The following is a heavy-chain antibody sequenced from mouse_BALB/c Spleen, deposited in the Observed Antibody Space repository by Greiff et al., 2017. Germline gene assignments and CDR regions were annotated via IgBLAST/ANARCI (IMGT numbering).Heavy chain of an antibody. CDR1: GFTFSSYA. V-gene: IGHV5-9-1*01. CDR3: ARPLDSSGSWFAY. J-gene: IGHJ3*01. Sequence: EVMLVESGGGLVKPGGSLKLSCAASGFTFSSYAMSWVRQTPEKRLEWVATISSGGSYTYYPDSVKGRFTISRDNAKNTLYLQMSSLRSEDTAMYYCARPLDSSGSWFAYWGQGTLVTVSA. D-gene: IGHD3-2*01. CDR2: ISSGGSYT.